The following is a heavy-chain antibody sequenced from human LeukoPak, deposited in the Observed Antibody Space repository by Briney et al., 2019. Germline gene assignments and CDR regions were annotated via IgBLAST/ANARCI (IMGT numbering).Heavy chain of an antibody. J-gene: IGHJ4*02. D-gene: IGHD5-12*01. CDR3: AMTYERDPDS. CDR1: GFTFSSYH. CDR2: ISIISSTI. Sequence: GGSLRLSCAASGFTFSSYHMNWVRQAPGKGLEWVSYISIISSTIYYADSVKGRFTISRDDAKNSVYLQMNSLRAEDTAVYYCAMTYERDPDSWGQGTLVTVSS. V-gene: IGHV3-48*01.